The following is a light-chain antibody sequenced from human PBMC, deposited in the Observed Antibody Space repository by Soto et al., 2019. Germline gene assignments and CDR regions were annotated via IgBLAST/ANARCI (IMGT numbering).Light chain of an antibody. CDR3: SSYRSSITRV. Sequence: QSALTQPASVSGSLGQSITISCIGTSSDIGAYNYVSWYQHHPGKAPKLMIYDVSNRPSGVSNRFSGSKSGNTASLTISGLQAEDEADYYCSSYRSSITRVFGGGTQLTVL. CDR2: DVS. CDR1: SSDIGAYNY. V-gene: IGLV2-14*03. J-gene: IGLJ2*01.